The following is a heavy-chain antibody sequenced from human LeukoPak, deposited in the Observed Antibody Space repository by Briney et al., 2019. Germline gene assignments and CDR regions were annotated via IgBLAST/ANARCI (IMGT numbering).Heavy chain of an antibody. V-gene: IGHV3-74*01. CDR3: VRDSSGWYYNWFDP. J-gene: IGHJ5*02. D-gene: IGHD6-19*01. CDR2: IKSDGTGT. Sequence: GGSLRLSCAASGFTVSSNYMSWVRQAPGKGLEWVSRIKSDGTGTSYADSVKGRFTISRDNAKNTVYVQMNSLRVEDTAVYYCVRDSSGWYYNWFDPWGQGTLVTVSS. CDR1: GFTVSSNY.